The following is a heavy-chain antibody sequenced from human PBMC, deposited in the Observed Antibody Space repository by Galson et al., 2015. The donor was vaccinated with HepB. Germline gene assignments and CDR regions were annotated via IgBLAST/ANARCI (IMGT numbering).Heavy chain of an antibody. D-gene: IGHD6-13*01. J-gene: IGHJ5*02. CDR1: GFTFSSYA. V-gene: IGHV3-23*01. CDR2: ISGSGGNT. Sequence: SLRLSCAASGFTFSSYALSWVRQAPGKGLEWVSSISGSGGNTYYADSVKGRFTISRDNSKNTLYLQMNSLRVEDTAIYYCVRDNAAAGTSNWFDPWGQGTLVTVSS. CDR3: VRDNAAAGTSNWFDP.